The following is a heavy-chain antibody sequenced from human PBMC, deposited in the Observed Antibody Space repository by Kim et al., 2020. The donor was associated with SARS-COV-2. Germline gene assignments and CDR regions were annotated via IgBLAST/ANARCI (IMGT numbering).Heavy chain of an antibody. Sequence: GGSLRLSCGASGFVFRDYGMHWVRQAPGKGLEWVAFIKYDGSEKYYGEPVKGRFSISRDNSKNTLYLQMNSLRPEDTAVYYCAKCIDFWNGKDVWGQWTT. J-gene: IGHJ6*02. CDR1: GFVFRDYG. CDR3: AKCIDFWNGKDV. D-gene: IGHD3-3*01. V-gene: IGHV3-30*02. CDR2: IKYDGSEK.